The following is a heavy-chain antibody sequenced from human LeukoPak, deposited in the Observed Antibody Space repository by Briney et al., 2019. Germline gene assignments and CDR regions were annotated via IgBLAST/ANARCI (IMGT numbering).Heavy chain of an antibody. Sequence: SETLSLTCDVYGGSFSGYYWSWIRRPPGKGLELIGEVTHTESTNYNPSLKSRVTISVDMSKNHFSLKVSSVTAADTAVYYCARGLKYYDGRGRLGYWGQGALVTVSS. J-gene: IGHJ4*02. CDR2: VTHTEST. CDR3: ARGLKYYDGRGRLGY. V-gene: IGHV4-34*01. D-gene: IGHD3-22*01. CDR1: GGSFSGYY.